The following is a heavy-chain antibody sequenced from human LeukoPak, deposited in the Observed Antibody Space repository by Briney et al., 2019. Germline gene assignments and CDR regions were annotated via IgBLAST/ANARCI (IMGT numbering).Heavy chain of an antibody. J-gene: IGHJ4*02. CDR1: GGSISSYY. CDR3: ARDKVPGDF. Sequence: SETLFLTCTVSGGSISSYYWSWIRQPPGKGLEWIGYIYYSGSTNYNPSLKSRVTISVDTSKNQFSLKLSSVTAADTAVYYCARDKVPGDFWGQGTLVTVSS. D-gene: IGHD1-1*01. V-gene: IGHV4-59*01. CDR2: IYYSGST.